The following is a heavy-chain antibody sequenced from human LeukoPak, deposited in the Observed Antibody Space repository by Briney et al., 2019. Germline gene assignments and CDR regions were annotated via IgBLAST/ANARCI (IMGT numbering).Heavy chain of an antibody. CDR1: GFTFSGCG. Sequence: SGGSLRLSCTASGFTFSGCGMHWVRQVPGKGLAWVSFIRYDGSNKYYVDSVKGRFTISRDNSKNTLDLQMNSLTTEDTAIYYCAKVGSGWYGIDYWGQGTLVTVSS. CDR2: IRYDGSNK. V-gene: IGHV3-30*02. J-gene: IGHJ4*02. D-gene: IGHD6-19*01. CDR3: AKVGSGWYGIDY.